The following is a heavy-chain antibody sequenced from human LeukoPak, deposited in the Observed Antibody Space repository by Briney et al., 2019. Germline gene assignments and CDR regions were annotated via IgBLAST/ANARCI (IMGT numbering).Heavy chain of an antibody. J-gene: IGHJ4*02. CDR1: GYTFTNYG. V-gene: IGHV1-18*01. Sequence: ASVKVSCKASGYTFTNYGVSWVRQAPGQGLEWMGWITVDNGNTHYAQNFQGRVTMTTDTSTSTVYMELRSMRSDDTGVDYCARGAGYDYVWKSYRYYDFWGQGALVTVSS. CDR2: ITVDNGNT. CDR3: ARGAGYDYVWKSYRYYDF. D-gene: IGHD3-16*02.